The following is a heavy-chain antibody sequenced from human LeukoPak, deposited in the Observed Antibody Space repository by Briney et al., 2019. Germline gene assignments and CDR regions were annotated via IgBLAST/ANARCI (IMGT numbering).Heavy chain of an antibody. CDR1: GFTFSSYS. CDR3: ARDRSPYYYGSGSCFDY. Sequence: GGSLRLSCAASGFTFSSYSMSWVRQAPGKGLEWVSYISSSSSTIYYADSVKGRFTISRDNAKNSLYLQMNSLRDEDTAVYYCARDRSPYYYGSGSCFDYWGQGTLVTVSS. V-gene: IGHV3-48*02. CDR2: ISSSSSTI. D-gene: IGHD3-10*01. J-gene: IGHJ4*02.